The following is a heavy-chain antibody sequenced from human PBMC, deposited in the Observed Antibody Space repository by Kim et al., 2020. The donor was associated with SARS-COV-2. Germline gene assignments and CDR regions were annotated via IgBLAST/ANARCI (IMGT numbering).Heavy chain of an antibody. V-gene: IGHV3-53*04. J-gene: IGHJ4*02. D-gene: IGHD5-18*01. CDR3: ARGGGYSSGFDC. Sequence: YYADSVKGRFTISRHNSNNTLYLQMNSLRAEDTAVYYCARGGGYSSGFDCWGQGTLVTVSS.